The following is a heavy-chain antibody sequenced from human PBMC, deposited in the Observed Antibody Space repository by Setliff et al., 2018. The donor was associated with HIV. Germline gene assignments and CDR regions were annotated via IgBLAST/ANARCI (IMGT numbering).Heavy chain of an antibody. CDR2: INPSGGST. D-gene: IGHD1-26*01. CDR1: GYTFISYY. Sequence: ASVKVSCKASGYTFISYYMHWVRQAPGQGLEWMGVINPSGGSTTYAKKFKGRVTMTRDTSTTTVYMEVSSLRSEDTAVYYCAREPGTWELRRFYYMDVWGKGTTVTVSS. V-gene: IGHV1-46*01. J-gene: IGHJ6*03. CDR3: AREPGTWELRRFYYMDV.